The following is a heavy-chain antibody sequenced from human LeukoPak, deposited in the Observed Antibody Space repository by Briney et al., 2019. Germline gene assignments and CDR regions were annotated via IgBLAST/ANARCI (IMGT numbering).Heavy chain of an antibody. CDR2: IYPGDSDT. CDR3: ARLLRSQLLPLLLY. V-gene: IGHV5-51*01. J-gene: IGHJ4*02. Sequence: GESLKISCQGSGYRFSNYWIVWMRQMPGKGLEWMGIIYPGDSDTRYSPSFQGQVTISADRSVNTAYLQWSSLKASDTAMYYFARLLRSQLLPLLLYWGQGTLVTVSS. D-gene: IGHD1-1*01. CDR1: GYRFSNYW.